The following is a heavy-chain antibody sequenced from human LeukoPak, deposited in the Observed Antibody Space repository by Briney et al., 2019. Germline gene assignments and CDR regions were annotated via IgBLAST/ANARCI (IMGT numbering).Heavy chain of an antibody. CDR2: INHSGST. Sequence: SETLSLTCAVYGGSFSGYYWSWIRQPPGKGLEWIGEINHSGSTNYNPSLKSRVTISVDTSKNQFSLKLSSVTAADTAVYYCARRVGYCSGGSCYSGCDYWGQGTLVTVSS. CDR1: GGSFSGYY. V-gene: IGHV4-34*01. J-gene: IGHJ4*02. CDR3: ARRVGYCSGGSCYSGCDY. D-gene: IGHD2-15*01.